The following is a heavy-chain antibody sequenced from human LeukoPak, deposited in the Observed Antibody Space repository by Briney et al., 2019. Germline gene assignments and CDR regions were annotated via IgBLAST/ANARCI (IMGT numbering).Heavy chain of an antibody. CDR2: ISHSGTA. J-gene: IGHJ4*02. D-gene: IGHD4-17*01. V-gene: IGHV4-34*01. CDR1: GGSFSGYF. Sequence: ETLPLTCAVYGGSFSGYFWSWIRQPPGKGLEWIGEISHSGTANYNPSLKSRFTISVDTSKNQFSPRLTSVTAADTAVYYCARKTVTTGVDYWGQGTLVTVSS. CDR3: ARKTVTTGVDY.